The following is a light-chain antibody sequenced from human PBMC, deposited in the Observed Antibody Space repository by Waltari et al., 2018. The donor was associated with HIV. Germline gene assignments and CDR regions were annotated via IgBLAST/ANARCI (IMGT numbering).Light chain of an antibody. J-gene: IGKJ1*01. CDR1: QGISNS. CDR3: QHYYRTPHV. V-gene: IGKV1-NL1*01. Sequence: DIQMTQSPSSLSASVGDRVTITCRASQGISNSLAWYQQKPGKAPKLLLYAASKLESGVPSRFSGSGSGTDYTLTISSLQPEDFATYYCQHYYRTPHVLGQGTKVEIK. CDR2: AAS.